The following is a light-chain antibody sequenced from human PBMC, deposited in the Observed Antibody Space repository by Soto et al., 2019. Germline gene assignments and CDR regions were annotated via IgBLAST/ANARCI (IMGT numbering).Light chain of an antibody. CDR1: QDISNY. V-gene: IGKV1-33*01. CDR3: QQYDNLPRT. CDR2: DAS. J-gene: IGKJ1*01. Sequence: DIQMTQSPSSLSASVGDRVTITSQASQDISNYLNWYQQKPGKAPKLLIYDASNLETGVPSRFSGSGSGTDFTFTISSLQPGDIATYYCQQYDNLPRTFGQGTKVEIK.